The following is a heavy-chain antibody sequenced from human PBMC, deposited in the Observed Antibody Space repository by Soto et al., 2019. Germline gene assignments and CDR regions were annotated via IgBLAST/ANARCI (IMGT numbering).Heavy chain of an antibody. V-gene: IGHV2-5*02. D-gene: IGHD6-19*01. CDR1: GFSLSSSGMG. Sequence: QITLKESGPTLVKPTQTLTLTCTFSGFSLSSSGMGVGWIRQPPGKALEWLALIYWDDDERYSPSLKSRLTITKDTSKNHVVLTITNMDPVDTATYYCVHTYFNGCRGDPFDIWGQGTMVTVSS. CDR3: VHTYFNGCRGDPFDI. J-gene: IGHJ3*02. CDR2: IYWDDDE.